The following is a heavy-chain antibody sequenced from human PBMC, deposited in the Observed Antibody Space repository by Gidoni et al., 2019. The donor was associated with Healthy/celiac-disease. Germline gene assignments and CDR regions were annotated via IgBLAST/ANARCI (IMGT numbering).Heavy chain of an antibody. J-gene: IGHJ6*03. CDR1: GGSISSGSYY. CDR2: IYTSGST. Sequence: QVQLQESGPVLVKPSQTLSLTCTVSGGSISSGSYYWSLFRQPAGKGLEWIGRIYTSGSTNYNPSLKSRVTISVDTSKNQFSLKLSSVTAADTAVYYGARVRCSSTSCHPAYYYYYYMDVWGKGTTVTVSS. V-gene: IGHV4-61*02. D-gene: IGHD2-2*01. CDR3: ARVRCSSTSCHPAYYYYYYMDV.